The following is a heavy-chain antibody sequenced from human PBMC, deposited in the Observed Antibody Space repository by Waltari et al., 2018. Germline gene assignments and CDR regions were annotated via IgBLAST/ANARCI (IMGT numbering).Heavy chain of an antibody. CDR1: GFTFSSYA. D-gene: IGHD3-10*01. CDR3: AKGDVLLWFGELYGMDV. V-gene: IGHV3-23*01. CDR2: ISGSGGST. J-gene: IGHJ6*02. Sequence: EVQLLESGGGLVQPGGSLRLSCAASGFTFSSYAMSWVRQAPGKGLEWVSAISGSGGSTYDADSVKGRFTISRDNSKNTLYLQMNSLRAEDTAVYYCAKGDVLLWFGELYGMDVWGQGTTVTVSS.